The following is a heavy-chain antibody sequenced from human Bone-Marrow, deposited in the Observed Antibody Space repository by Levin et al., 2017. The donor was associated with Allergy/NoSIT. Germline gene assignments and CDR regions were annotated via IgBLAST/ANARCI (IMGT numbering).Heavy chain of an antibody. CDR1: GYTFTSYA. CDR2: INAGNGNT. J-gene: IGHJ4*02. D-gene: IGHD3-10*01. V-gene: IGHV1-3*01. Sequence: ASVKVSCKASGYTFTSYAMHWVRQAPGQRLEWMGWINAGNGNTKYSQKFQGRVTITRDTSASTAYMELSSLRSEDTAVYYCARSFGFGDVEGDYWGQGTLVTVSS. CDR3: ARSFGFGDVEGDY.